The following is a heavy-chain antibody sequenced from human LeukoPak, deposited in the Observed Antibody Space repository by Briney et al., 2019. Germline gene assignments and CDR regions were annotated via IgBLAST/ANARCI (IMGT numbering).Heavy chain of an antibody. CDR2: IYYSGST. V-gene: IGHV4-59*01. Sequence: SETLSLTCTVSGGSISNYYWSWIRQPPTKGLECIGYIYYSGSTNCNPSLKSRVTISVDTSKNQFSLKLGSVTAADTAVYYCARIIIGSGRSEGTNWFDPWGQGTLVTVSS. CDR3: ARIIIGSGRSEGTNWFDP. CDR1: GGSISNYY. J-gene: IGHJ5*02. D-gene: IGHD6-19*01.